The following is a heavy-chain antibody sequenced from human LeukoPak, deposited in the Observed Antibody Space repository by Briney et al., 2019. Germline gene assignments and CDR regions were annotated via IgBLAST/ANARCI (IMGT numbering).Heavy chain of an antibody. Sequence: AGGSLRLSCAASGFTVSNNSMSWVRQAPGKGLEWVSTFYSGGSTYYADSVKGRLTISRDNSKNTLYLQMNSLRVEDAAVYYCARGALDWTNYFDYWGQGTLVTVSS. CDR2: FYSGGST. CDR1: GFTVSNNS. CDR3: ARGALDWTNYFDY. J-gene: IGHJ4*02. D-gene: IGHD3-9*01. V-gene: IGHV3-53*01.